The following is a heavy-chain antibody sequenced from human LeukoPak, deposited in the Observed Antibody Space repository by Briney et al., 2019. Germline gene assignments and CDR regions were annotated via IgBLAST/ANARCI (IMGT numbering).Heavy chain of an antibody. J-gene: IGHJ4*02. CDR3: ARDWSGYCSSTSCFHYYFDY. V-gene: IGHV1-69*04. Sequence: SVKVSCKASGGTFSSYTISWVRQAPGQGREWMGRIIPILGIANYAQKFQGRVTITADKSASTAYMELSSLRSEDTAVYYCARDWSGYCSSTSCFHYYFDYWGQGTLVTVSS. CDR2: IIPILGIA. D-gene: IGHD2-2*03. CDR1: GGTFSSYT.